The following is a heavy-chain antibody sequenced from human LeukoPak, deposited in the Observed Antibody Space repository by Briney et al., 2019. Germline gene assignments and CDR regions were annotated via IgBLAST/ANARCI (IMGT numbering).Heavy chain of an antibody. J-gene: IGHJ4*02. CDR3: ARGPGDRLH. V-gene: IGHV6-1*01. CDR2: TYYRSKWYS. CDR1: GDSASSNSAA. D-gene: IGHD3-10*01. Sequence: QTLSLTRVISGDSASSNSAAWNWVRQPPSRGLEWLGRTYYRSKWYSYSAISVKSRIIINPDTSKNQFSLQLNSVTPEDTAVYYCARGPGDRLHWGQGILVTVSS.